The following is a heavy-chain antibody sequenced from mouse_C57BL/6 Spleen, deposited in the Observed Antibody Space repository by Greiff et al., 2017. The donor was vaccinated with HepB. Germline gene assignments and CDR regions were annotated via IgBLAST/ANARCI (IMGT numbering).Heavy chain of an antibody. J-gene: IGHJ1*03. V-gene: IGHV1-76*01. CDR2: IYPGSGNT. Sequence: QVHVKQSGAELVRPGASVKLSCKASGYTFTDYYINWVKQRPGQGLEWIARIYPGSGNTYYNEKFKGKATLTAEKSSSTAYMQLSSLTSEDSAVYFCARSTTVVARYFDVWGTGTTVTVSS. D-gene: IGHD1-1*01. CDR3: ARSTTVVARYFDV. CDR1: GYTFTDYY.